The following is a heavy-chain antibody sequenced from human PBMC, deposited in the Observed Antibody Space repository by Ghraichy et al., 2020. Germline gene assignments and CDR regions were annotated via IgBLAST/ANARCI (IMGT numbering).Heavy chain of an antibody. Sequence: SCVGSGFTFKNFAMGWVRQGPGGGLEWVSGISGSGGNTHYAESVKGRFTISSDSSKNTVYLQMNSLRAEDTAVYYCAKRPKSGTYDSWGQGILVTVSA. CDR3: AKRPKSGTYDS. J-gene: IGHJ5*02. CDR2: ISGSGGNT. CDR1: GFTFKNFA. D-gene: IGHD3-16*01. V-gene: IGHV3-23*01.